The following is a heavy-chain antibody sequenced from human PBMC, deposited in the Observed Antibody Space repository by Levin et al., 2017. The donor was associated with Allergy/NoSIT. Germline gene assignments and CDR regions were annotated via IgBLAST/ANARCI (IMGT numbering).Heavy chain of an antibody. CDR3: ARDGDSGYGADY. J-gene: IGHJ4*02. D-gene: IGHD5-12*01. Sequence: SETLSLTCTVSGGSISSYYWSWIRQPPGKGLEWIGYIYYSGSTNYNPSLKSRVTISVDTSKNQFSLKLSSVTAADTAVYYCARDGDSGYGADYWGQGTLVTVSS. CDR2: IYYSGST. V-gene: IGHV4-59*01. CDR1: GGSISSYY.